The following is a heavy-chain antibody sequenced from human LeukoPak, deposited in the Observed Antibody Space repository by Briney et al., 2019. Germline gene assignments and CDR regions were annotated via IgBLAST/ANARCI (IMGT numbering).Heavy chain of an antibody. V-gene: IGHV3-30*01. D-gene: IGHD2-2*02. J-gene: IGHJ5*02. CDR1: GFTFSSYA. CDR3: ARVVVPAAISWWFDP. CDR2: IPYDGSNK. Sequence: GGSLRLSCAASGFTFSSYAMHWVRQAPGKGLEWVAVIPYDGSNKYYADSVKGRFTISRDNSKNTLYLQMNSLRAEDTAVYYCARVVVPAAISWWFDPWGQGTLVTVSS.